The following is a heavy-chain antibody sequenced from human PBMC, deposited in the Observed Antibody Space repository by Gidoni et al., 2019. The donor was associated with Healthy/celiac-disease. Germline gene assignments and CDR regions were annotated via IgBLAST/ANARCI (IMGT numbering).Heavy chain of an antibody. V-gene: IGHV1-46*01. CDR2: INPSGGST. D-gene: IGHD1-26*01. CDR3: ARVIVGATPYYYYGMDV. J-gene: IGHJ6*02. Sequence: VQLVQSGAEVKKPGASVKVSCKASGYTFTSYYMHWVRQAPGQGLEWMGIINPSGGSTSYAQKFQGRVTMTRDTSTSTVYMELSSLRSEDTAVYYCARVIVGATPYYYYGMDVWGQGTTVTVSS. CDR1: GYTFTSYY.